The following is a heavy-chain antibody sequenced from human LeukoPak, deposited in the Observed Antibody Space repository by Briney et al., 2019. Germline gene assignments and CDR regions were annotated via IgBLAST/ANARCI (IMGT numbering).Heavy chain of an antibody. D-gene: IGHD3-10*01. CDR1: GFTFSSYA. CDR3: AKSPITMVRGVRFDY. J-gene: IGHJ4*02. V-gene: IGHV3-23*01. CDR2: ISGSGGST. Sequence: GGSLRLSCAASGFTFSSYAMSWVRQPPGKGLAWVSAISGSGGSTYYADSVKGRFTISRDNSKNTLYLQMNSLRAEDTAVYYCAKSPITMVRGVRFDYWGQGTLVTVSS.